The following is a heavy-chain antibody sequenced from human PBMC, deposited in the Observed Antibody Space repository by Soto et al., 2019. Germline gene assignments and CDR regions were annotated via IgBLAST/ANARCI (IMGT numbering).Heavy chain of an antibody. CDR3: ARPRSKEFVSSPPPLFDP. Sequence: GCSLRLSGVACGFNFETHDIHLVRQETGKGLEWVAGICTLFDRFYPESWKCRCTISRENAKRSVGLEFDKLRTGDPAIYYCARPRSKEFVSSPPPLFDPSGQGTLVTVP. V-gene: IGHV3-13*01. CDR1: GFNFETHD. CDR2: ICTLFDR. J-gene: IGHJ5*02.